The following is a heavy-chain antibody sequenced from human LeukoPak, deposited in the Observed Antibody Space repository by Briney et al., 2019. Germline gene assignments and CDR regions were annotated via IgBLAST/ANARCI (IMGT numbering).Heavy chain of an antibody. CDR1: GFTFSSYS. Sequence: GGSLRLSCAASGFTFSSYSMNWVRQAPGKGLEWVSSISSSSSYIYYADSVKGRFTISRDNAKNSLYLQMNSLRAEDTAAYYCAREVRLNNWFDPWGQGTLVTVSS. V-gene: IGHV3-21*01. J-gene: IGHJ5*02. D-gene: IGHD1-1*01. CDR3: AREVRLNNWFDP. CDR2: ISSSSSYI.